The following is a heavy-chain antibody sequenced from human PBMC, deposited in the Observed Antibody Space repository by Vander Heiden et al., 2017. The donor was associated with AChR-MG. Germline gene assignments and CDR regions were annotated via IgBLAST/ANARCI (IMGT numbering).Heavy chain of an antibody. Sequence: EVQLLESGGGLVQPGGSLRLYCAACGFPFSTYAMGWVRQAPGKGLEWVSTISGSGPGGSTFYADSVRGRFTISRDNSKNTLYLQMNSLRVEDTVVYYCAKVPAAIAYYYYGLDVWGQGATVTVSS. CDR2: ISGSGPGGST. CDR3: AKVPAAIAYYYYGLDV. D-gene: IGHD2-2*02. J-gene: IGHJ6*02. CDR1: GFPFSTYA. V-gene: IGHV3-23*01.